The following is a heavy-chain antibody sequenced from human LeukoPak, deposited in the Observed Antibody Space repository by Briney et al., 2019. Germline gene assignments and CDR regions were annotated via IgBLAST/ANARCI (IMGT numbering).Heavy chain of an antibody. V-gene: IGHV4-4*02. CDR3: ARDPHCSNTNCPFDY. J-gene: IGHJ4*02. D-gene: IGHD2-2*01. CDR1: GGSISSSDW. CDR2: IYRNDNP. Sequence: SGTLSLTSAVSGGSISSSDWWSWVRQPPGRGLEWIGYIYRNDNPNYNPSLRSRVTMSVDKSKNQFSLRLSSVTVADTAVYYCARDPHCSNTNCPFDYWGQGILVIVSS.